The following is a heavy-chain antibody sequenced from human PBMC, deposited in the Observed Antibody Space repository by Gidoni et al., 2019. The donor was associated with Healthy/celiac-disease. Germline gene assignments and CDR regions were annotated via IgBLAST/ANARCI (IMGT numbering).Heavy chain of an antibody. V-gene: IGHV4-39*01. Sequence: QLQLQEAGPGLVKPSETLSLTCTVPGGSISSSSYYWGRIRQPPGKGLEWIGSIYYSGSNYYNPSLKSRVTISVDTSKNQFSLKLSSVTAADTAVYYCARSELGYCSSTRCYSAYYYMDVWGKGTTVTVSS. CDR3: ARSELGYCSSTRCYSAYYYMDV. D-gene: IGHD2-2*01. CDR2: IYYSGSN. CDR1: GGSISSSSYY. J-gene: IGHJ6*03.